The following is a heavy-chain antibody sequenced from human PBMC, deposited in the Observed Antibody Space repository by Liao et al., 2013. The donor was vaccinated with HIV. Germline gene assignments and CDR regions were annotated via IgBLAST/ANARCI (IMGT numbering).Heavy chain of an antibody. Sequence: QVELMQWGAGLLKPSETLSLTCAVYRGSLSGYYWSWIRQSPGKGLEWIGEINDSGSVNYNPSLKSRVSISIDTSKSRFSLTLTSVTAADTALFYCARGPRRGRDLLYAFDVWDQGAMVTVSS. CDR3: ARGPRRGRDLLYAFDV. CDR2: INDSGSV. D-gene: IGHD1-26*01. V-gene: IGHV4-34*01. J-gene: IGHJ3*01. CDR1: RGSLSGYY.